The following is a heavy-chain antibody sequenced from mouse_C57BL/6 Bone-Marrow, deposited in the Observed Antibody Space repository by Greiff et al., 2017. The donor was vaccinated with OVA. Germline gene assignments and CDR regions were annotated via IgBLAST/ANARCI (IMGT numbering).Heavy chain of an antibody. V-gene: IGHV1-55*01. D-gene: IGHD1-1*01. Sequence: QVQLKQPGAELVKPGASVKMSCKASGYTFTSYWITWVKQRPGQGLEWIGDIYPGSGSTNYNEKFKSKATLTVDTSSSTAYMQLSSLTSEDSAVYYCARDYYGSSPFFAYWGQGTLVTVSA. CDR2: IYPGSGST. CDR1: GYTFTSYW. CDR3: ARDYYGSSPFFAY. J-gene: IGHJ3*01.